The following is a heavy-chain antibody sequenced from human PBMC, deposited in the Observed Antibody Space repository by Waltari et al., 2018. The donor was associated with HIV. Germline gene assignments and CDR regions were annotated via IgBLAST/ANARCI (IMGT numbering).Heavy chain of an antibody. Sequence: EVQLVESGGGLIQPGGSLRLSCAASGFTVSSNYMSWVRQAPGKGLEWVSVIYSGGSTYDADSVKGRFTIARDNSKNTLYLQMNSLRAEDTAVYYCARETNSGYDQYYFDYWGQGTLVTVSS. CDR2: IYSGGST. V-gene: IGHV3-53*01. J-gene: IGHJ4*02. D-gene: IGHD5-12*01. CDR1: GFTVSSNY. CDR3: ARETNSGYDQYYFDY.